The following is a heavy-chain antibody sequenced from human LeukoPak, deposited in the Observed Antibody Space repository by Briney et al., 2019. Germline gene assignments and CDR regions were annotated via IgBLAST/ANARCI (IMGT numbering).Heavy chain of an antibody. CDR1: GFPFSSYW. J-gene: IGHJ4*02. CDR3: ARDGQQSSPYAYDY. Sequence: EGSLRLSCVASGFPFSSYWMTWVRQAPGKGLEWLSQIWSDGNNKYYADTVRGRFTISRDTSKNTLYLEMNSLRAEDTAIYYCARDGQQSSPYAYDYWGQGTLVTVSS. V-gene: IGHV3-33*08. D-gene: IGHD2-2*01. CDR2: IWSDGNNK.